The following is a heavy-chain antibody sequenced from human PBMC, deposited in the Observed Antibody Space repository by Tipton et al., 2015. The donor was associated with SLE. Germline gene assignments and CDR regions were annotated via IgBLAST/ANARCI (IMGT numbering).Heavy chain of an antibody. V-gene: IGHV4-39*01. D-gene: IGHD3-3*01. CDR3: VRLVRSGWIPFDY. Sequence: GLVKPSETLSLTCTVSGGSISSSSYYWGWIRQPPGKGLEWIGTIYYSGTTFYNPSLKSRITISVDTSKNQFSLRLSSVTAADTAVYYCVRLVRSGWIPFDYWGQGTLVTVSS. J-gene: IGHJ4*02. CDR1: GGSISSSSYY. CDR2: IYYSGTT.